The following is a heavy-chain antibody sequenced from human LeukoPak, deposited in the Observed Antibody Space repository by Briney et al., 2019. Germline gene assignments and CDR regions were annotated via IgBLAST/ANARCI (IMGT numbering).Heavy chain of an antibody. Sequence: GGSLRLSCAASGFTFSTYEMNWFRQAPGKGLEWLSYISGSGDTKYYADSVKGRFTISRDNAKDPLYLQMNTVGVEDTAVYYCARESPGGYWGQGTLVTVSS. CDR1: GFTFSTYE. D-gene: IGHD3-10*01. CDR2: ISGSGDTK. J-gene: IGHJ4*02. CDR3: ARESPGGY. V-gene: IGHV3-48*03.